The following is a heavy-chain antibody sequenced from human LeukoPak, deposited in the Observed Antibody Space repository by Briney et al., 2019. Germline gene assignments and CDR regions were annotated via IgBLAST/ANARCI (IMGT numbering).Heavy chain of an antibody. CDR3: ARSRKGYYYDSSGYYYEDY. Sequence: AESVKISCKGSGYSFTSYWIGWVRQMPGKGLEWMGIIYPGDSDTRYSPSFQGQVTISADKSISTAYLQWSSLKASDTAMHYCARSRKGYYYDSSGYYYEDYWGQGTLVTVSS. D-gene: IGHD3-22*01. V-gene: IGHV5-51*01. CDR2: IYPGDSDT. J-gene: IGHJ4*02. CDR1: GYSFTSYW.